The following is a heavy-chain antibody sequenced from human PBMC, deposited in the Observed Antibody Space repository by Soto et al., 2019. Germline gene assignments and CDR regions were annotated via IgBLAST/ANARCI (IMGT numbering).Heavy chain of an antibody. CDR2: INSDGGST. CDR3: AGHLRSHEFGVVAALGAFDI. V-gene: IGHV3-74*01. CDR1: GFTFSSYW. D-gene: IGHD2-15*01. J-gene: IGHJ3*02. Sequence: HPGGSLRLSCAASGFTFSSYWMHWFRQAPGKGLVWVARINSDGGSTNYANSVKGRFTISRDNAKNTLYLQMGSLRAEDMAVYYCAGHLRSHEFGVVAALGAFDIWGQGTMVTVSS.